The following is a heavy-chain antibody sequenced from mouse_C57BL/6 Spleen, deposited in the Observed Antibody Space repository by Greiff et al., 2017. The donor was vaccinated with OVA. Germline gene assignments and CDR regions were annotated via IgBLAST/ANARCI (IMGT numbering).Heavy chain of an antibody. J-gene: IGHJ4*01. CDR1: GYTFTSYG. CDR2: IYPRSGNT. D-gene: IGHD1-1*01. CDR3: VYYGSSYNAMDY. V-gene: IGHV1-81*01. Sequence: QVQLQQSGAELARPGASVKLSCKASGYTFTSYGISWVKQRTGQGLEWIGEIYPRSGNTYYNEKFKGKATLTADKSSSTASMELRSLTSEDSAVYCCVYYGSSYNAMDYWGQGTSVTVSS.